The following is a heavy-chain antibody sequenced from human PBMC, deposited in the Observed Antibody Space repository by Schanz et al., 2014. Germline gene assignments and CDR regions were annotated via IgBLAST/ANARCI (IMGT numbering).Heavy chain of an antibody. CDR1: GYTFSGYY. CDR2: INPDSGGT. D-gene: IGHD1-1*01. CDR3: VRELSGGTFDY. J-gene: IGHJ4*02. Sequence: QVQLVQSGAEVKKPGASVKVSCKASGYTFSGYYMHWVRQAPGQGLEWMGRINPDSGGTNCSQKFQGRVTMTKDTSINTVYMELSTLTSDDTAVYYCVRELSGGTFDYWGQGALVTVSS. V-gene: IGHV1-2*06.